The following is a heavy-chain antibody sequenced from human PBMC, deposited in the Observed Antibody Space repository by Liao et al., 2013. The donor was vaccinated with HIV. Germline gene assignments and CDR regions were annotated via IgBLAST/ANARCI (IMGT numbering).Heavy chain of an antibody. CDR3: ARGRGPAMIWLDP. D-gene: IGHD3-16*01. Sequence: QLQLQESGSGLVKRSQTLSLTCAVSGGSISSGGFSWSWIRQPPGKGLEWIGYIYHSGTTYYTPSLQSRVTISVDRSKNQFSLRLRSVTAGDSAVYYCARGRGPAMIWLDPWGQGTLVTVSS. CDR2: IYHSGTT. V-gene: IGHV4-30-2*01. CDR1: GGSISSGGFS. J-gene: IGHJ5*02.